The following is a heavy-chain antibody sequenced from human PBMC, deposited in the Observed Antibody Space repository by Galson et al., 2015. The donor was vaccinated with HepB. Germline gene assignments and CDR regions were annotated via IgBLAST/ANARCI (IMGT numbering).Heavy chain of an antibody. J-gene: IGHJ4*02. CDR2: IRYDGSEK. CDR3: AKDWGTTGSGSGSQDS. D-gene: IGHD1-26*01. Sequence: SLRLSCAASGFTFSHSGMHWVRQAPGKGLEWVAVIRYDGSEKYYADSVKGRLAISRDNSRNTVYLQMNSLRVEDTAVYFCAKDWGTTGSGSGSQDSWGQGTLVTVSS. V-gene: IGHV3-33*06. CDR1: GFTFSHSG.